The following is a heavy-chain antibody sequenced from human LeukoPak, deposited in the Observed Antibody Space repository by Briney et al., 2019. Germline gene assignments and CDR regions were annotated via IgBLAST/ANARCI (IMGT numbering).Heavy chain of an antibody. CDR3: ASRVPAVGDALDI. J-gene: IGHJ3*02. Sequence: PSGTLSLTCAVSGGSISSGNWWTWVRQPPEKGLEWIGEIYHSGSTHYNPSLKSRVTISIDKSKNQFSLKLSSVTAADTAVYYCASRVPAVGDALDIWGQGTMVTVST. CDR1: GGSISSGNW. D-gene: IGHD2-2*01. V-gene: IGHV4-4*02. CDR2: IYHSGST.